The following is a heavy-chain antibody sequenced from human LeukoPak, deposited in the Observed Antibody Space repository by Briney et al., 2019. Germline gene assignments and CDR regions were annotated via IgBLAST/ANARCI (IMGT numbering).Heavy chain of an antibody. CDR2: ISGSGGST. D-gene: IGHD3-3*01. Sequence: PGGSLRLSCAGSGFTFNDHAMSWVRQAPGKGLEWVSSISGSGGSTYYADYVKGRSTISRDNSKNVVYFEMHSLRGEDTAVYFCARGGKSFDYWRFDYWGKGTLVVVSS. CDR1: GFTFNDHA. J-gene: IGHJ4*02. V-gene: IGHV3-23*01. CDR3: ARGGKSFDYWRFDY.